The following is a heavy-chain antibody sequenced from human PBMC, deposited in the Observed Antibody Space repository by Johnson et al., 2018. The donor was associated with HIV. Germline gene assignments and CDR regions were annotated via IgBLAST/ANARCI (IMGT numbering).Heavy chain of an antibody. V-gene: IGHV3-74*01. J-gene: IGHJ3*02. D-gene: IGHD1-26*01. Sequence: VQLVESGGGLVQPGGSLRLSCAASGFTFSSYWMHWVRQAPGKGLVWVSRINSDGSSTSYADSVKGRFTISRDNSKNTLYLQMNSLRAEDTAVYYCARDRGGGSYHDALDIWGQGTMVTVSS. CDR1: GFTFSSYW. CDR3: ARDRGGGSYHDALDI. CDR2: INSDGSST.